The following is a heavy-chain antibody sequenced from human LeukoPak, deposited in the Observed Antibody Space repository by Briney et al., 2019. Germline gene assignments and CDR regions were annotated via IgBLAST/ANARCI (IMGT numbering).Heavy chain of an antibody. D-gene: IGHD4-17*01. CDR3: ARGTTVTTDY. J-gene: IGHJ4*02. V-gene: IGHV4-38-2*02. CDR1: GYSISSGYY. Sequence: PSETLSLTCTVSGYSISSGYYWGWIRQPPGKGLEWIGSIYHSGSTYYNPSLKSRVTISIDTSKNQFSLKLSSVTAADTAVYYCARGTTVTTDYWGQGTLVTVSS. CDR2: IYHSGST.